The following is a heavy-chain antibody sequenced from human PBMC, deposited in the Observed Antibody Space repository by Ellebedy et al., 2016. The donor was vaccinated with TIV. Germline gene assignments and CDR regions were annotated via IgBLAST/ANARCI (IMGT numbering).Heavy chain of an antibody. J-gene: IGHJ4*02. CDR2: IYSSDKI. CDR1: GFTVSSTS. D-gene: IGHD5-18*01. CDR3: AKDYSAYSNDV. Sequence: GESLKISCAASGFTVSSTSMTWVRQAPGKGLEWVSIIYSSDKINYADSVRGRFTSSRDSSKNTVYLQMDSLRAEDTAVYYCAKDYSAYSNDVWGQGTLVTVSS. V-gene: IGHV3-53*01.